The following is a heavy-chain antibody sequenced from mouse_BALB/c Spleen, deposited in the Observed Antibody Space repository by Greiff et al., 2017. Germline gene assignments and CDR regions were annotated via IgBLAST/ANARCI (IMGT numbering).Heavy chain of an antibody. V-gene: IGHV5-12-2*01. CDR3: ARPVNYYAMDY. J-gene: IGHJ4*01. Sequence: EVMLVESGGGLVQPGGSLKLSCAASGFTFSSYTMSWVRQTPEKRLEWVAYISNGGGSTYYPDTVKGRFTISRDNAKNTLYLQMSSLKSEDTAMYYCARPVNYYAMDYWGQGTSVTVSS. CDR1: GFTFSSYT. D-gene: IGHD1-1*01. CDR2: ISNGGGST.